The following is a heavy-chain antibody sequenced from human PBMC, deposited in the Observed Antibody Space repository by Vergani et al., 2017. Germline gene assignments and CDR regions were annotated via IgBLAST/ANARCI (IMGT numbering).Heavy chain of an antibody. J-gene: IGHJ4*02. CDR2: ISSSSSYI. CDR3: ARRADDFEY. V-gene: IGHV3-21*04. Sequence: EVQLVESGGGLVKPGGSLRLSCAASGFTFSSYSMNWVRQAPGKGLEWVSSISSSSSYISYADAVKGRFTISRDNAKNSLYLQMNSLRAEDTAVYYCARRADDFEYWGQGTLVTVSS. CDR1: GFTFSSYS.